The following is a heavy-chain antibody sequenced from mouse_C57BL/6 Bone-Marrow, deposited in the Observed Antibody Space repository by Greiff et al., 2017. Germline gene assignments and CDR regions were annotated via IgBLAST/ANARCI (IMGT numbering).Heavy chain of an antibody. CDR2: ITHSGET. Sequence: VQLQESGPGLVKPSPSLFLTCSITGFPITSGYYWIWIRQSPGKPLEWMGYITHSGETFYNPSLQSPISITRETSKNQFFLQLNSLTTEDTAMYYCAGDSDSSGYVLFAYWGQGTLVTVSA. J-gene: IGHJ3*01. V-gene: IGHV12-3*01. CDR3: AGDSDSSGYVLFAY. D-gene: IGHD3-2*02. CDR1: GFPITSGYY.